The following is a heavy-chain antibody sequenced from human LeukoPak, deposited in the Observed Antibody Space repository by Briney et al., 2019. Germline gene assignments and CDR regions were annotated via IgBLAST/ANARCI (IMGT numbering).Heavy chain of an antibody. D-gene: IGHD3-10*02. J-gene: IGHJ4*02. CDR2: IYYTGGT. CDR3: ARATSMLYFDH. V-gene: IGHV4-39*07. CDR1: GDSISTSNSY. Sequence: SETLSLTCTVSGDSISTSNSYWGWIRQPPGEGLEWIGSIYYTGGTYYNTSLKSRVTISVDTSKNQFSLKLSSVTAADTAVYYCARATSMLYFDHWGQGILVTVSS.